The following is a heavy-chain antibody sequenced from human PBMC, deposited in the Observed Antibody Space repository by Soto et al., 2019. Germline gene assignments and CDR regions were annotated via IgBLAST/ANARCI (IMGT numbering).Heavy chain of an antibody. CDR1: GFIFSSYE. CDR3: ARGHSYDPFDF. CDR2: ISSGGSNI. V-gene: IGHV3-48*03. J-gene: IGHJ3*01. D-gene: IGHD3-10*01. Sequence: GGSLRLSCAASGFIFSSYEMNWVRQAPGEGLEWVSYISSGGSNIYYADSVGGRFTLSRDSAKNSLYPQMNTLRAEDTAVYYCARGHSYDPFDFWGQGTMVTVSS.